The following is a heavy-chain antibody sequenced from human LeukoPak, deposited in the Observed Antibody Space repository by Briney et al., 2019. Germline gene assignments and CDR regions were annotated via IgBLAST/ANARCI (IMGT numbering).Heavy chain of an antibody. D-gene: IGHD1-26*01. CDR2: ISGIGDST. J-gene: IGHJ4*02. CDR3: AKQYSAGHYYFDC. CDR1: GFTFSTYA. Sequence: GGSLRLSCAASGFTFSTYAMGWVRQAPGKGLEWVSAISGIGDSTYYTDSVKGRFTISRDNSKNTLDLQMSSLRAEDTAIYYCAKQYSAGHYYFDCWGQGTLVTVSS. V-gene: IGHV3-23*01.